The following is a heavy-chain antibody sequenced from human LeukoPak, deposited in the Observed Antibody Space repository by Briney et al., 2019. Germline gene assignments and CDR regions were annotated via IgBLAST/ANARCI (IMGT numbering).Heavy chain of an antibody. CDR2: INSNNSNI. V-gene: IGHV3-48*04. CDR3: AGRLSGSPRAFDI. D-gene: IGHD1-26*01. J-gene: IGHJ3*02. Sequence: GGSLRLSCAASGFTFSSYSMNWVRQAPGKGLEWVSYINSNNSNIDADSVKGRFTISRDNAKNSLYLQMNSLRAEDTAVYYCAGRLSGSPRAFDIWGLGTMVTVSS. CDR1: GFTFSSYS.